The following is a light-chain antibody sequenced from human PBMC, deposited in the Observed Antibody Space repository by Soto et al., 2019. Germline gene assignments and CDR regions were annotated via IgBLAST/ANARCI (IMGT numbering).Light chain of an antibody. CDR2: DAS. J-gene: IGKJ4*01. CDR3: QQRPNWPLT. Sequence: EIVLTQSPATLSLSPGEGATLSCRASQSISSHLAWYQQKPGQAPRLLIYDASNRATGIPARFSGSGSGTGFTLTISSLAPEDFAVYYCQQRPNWPLTFGGGTKVEIK. CDR1: QSISSH. V-gene: IGKV3-11*01.